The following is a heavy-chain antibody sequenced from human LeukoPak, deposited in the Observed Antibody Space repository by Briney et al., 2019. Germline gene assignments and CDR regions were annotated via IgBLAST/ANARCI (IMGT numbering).Heavy chain of an antibody. V-gene: IGHV1-18*01. CDR3: ARVAGYCSSTSCYTGVYYYYYGMDV. Sequence: ASVTVSCKASGYTFTSYGISWVRQAPGQGLEWMGWISAYNGNTNYAQKLQGRVTMTTDTSTSTAYMELRSLRSDDTAVYYCARVAGYCSSTSCYTGVYYYYYGMDVWGQGTTVTVSS. CDR1: GYTFTSYG. CDR2: ISAYNGNT. J-gene: IGHJ6*02. D-gene: IGHD2-2*02.